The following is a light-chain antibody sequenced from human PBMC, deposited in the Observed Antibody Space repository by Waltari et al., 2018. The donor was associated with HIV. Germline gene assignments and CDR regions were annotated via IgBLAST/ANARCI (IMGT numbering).Light chain of an antibody. V-gene: IGLV2-23*02. CDR3: SSSAGSRTLKV. CDR1: SNDFGSYNL. CDR2: EIN. J-gene: IGLJ3*02. Sequence: QSALTQPASVSGSPGQSITISCTGTSNDFGSYNLVSWYQHHPGKAPKLLIYEINKRPSGVSNRFSGSKSGNTASLTISGLQAEDEADYYCSSSAGSRTLKVFGGGTQLTVL.